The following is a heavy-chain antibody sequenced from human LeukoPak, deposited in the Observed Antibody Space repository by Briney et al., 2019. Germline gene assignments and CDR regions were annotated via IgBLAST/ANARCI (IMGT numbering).Heavy chain of an antibody. Sequence: SETLPLTCTVSGGSISSSSYYWGWIRQPPGKGLEWIGSIYYSGSTYYNPSLKSRVTISVDTSKDQFSLKLSSVTAADTAVYYCARPRGVGATVDYWGQGTLVTVSS. CDR3: ARPRGVGATVDY. CDR1: GGSISSSSYY. D-gene: IGHD1-26*01. J-gene: IGHJ4*02. CDR2: IYYSGST. V-gene: IGHV4-39*01.